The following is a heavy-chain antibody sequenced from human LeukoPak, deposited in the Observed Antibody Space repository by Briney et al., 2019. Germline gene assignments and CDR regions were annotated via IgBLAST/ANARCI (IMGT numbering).Heavy chain of an antibody. D-gene: IGHD3-16*01. CDR3: ARDLGDDFDY. Sequence: PGGSLRLSCAASGFTFGIYAMNWVRQAPGKGLEWVSYIGPSGSNIYYADSVKGRFTISRDNAKDSLYLQMNSLRAEDTAVYYCARDLGDDFDYWGQGTLVTVSS. V-gene: IGHV3-48*01. J-gene: IGHJ4*02. CDR1: GFTFGIYA. CDR2: IGPSGSNI.